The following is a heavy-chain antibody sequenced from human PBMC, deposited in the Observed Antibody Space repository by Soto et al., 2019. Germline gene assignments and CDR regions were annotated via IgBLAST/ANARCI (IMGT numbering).Heavy chain of an antibody. Sequence: QVQLVQSGAEVKKPGSSVKVSCKASGGTFSSYTISWVRQAPGQGLEWMGRIIPILGIANYAQKFQGRVTITADKSTSTAYMELSSLRSEDTAVYYCAREAGDYDFWRGYSQFDYWGQGTLVTVSS. D-gene: IGHD3-3*01. CDR2: IIPILGIA. CDR1: GGTFSSYT. V-gene: IGHV1-69*08. CDR3: AREAGDYDFWRGYSQFDY. J-gene: IGHJ4*02.